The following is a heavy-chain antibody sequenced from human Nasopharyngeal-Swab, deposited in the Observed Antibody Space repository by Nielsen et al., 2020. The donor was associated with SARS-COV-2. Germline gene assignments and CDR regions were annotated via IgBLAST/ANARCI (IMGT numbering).Heavy chain of an antibody. Sequence: GGSLRLSCTGSGYIFPAYWIAWVRQLPGKGLECLGIIYPGDSDTTYSPSFQGRVTLSADKSINTAYLQWSSLQASDTGIHYCTRGIDFDYWGQGTLVTVSS. CDR1: GYIFPAYW. CDR2: IYPGDSDT. V-gene: IGHV5-51*01. CDR3: TRGIDFDY. J-gene: IGHJ4*02.